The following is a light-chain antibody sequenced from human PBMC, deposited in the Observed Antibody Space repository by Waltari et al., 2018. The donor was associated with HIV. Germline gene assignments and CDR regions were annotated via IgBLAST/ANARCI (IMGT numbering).Light chain of an antibody. CDR1: NIGSIS. Sequence: VSVAPGQTARIACGGNNIGSISVHWYQQKTGQAPVLVVDNDDDRPSGIPERFSGSNSGNTATLTISRVEAGDEADYYCQVWDNSRDHLVFGGGTKLTVL. CDR2: NDD. V-gene: IGLV3-21*02. CDR3: QVWDNSRDHLV. J-gene: IGLJ2*01.